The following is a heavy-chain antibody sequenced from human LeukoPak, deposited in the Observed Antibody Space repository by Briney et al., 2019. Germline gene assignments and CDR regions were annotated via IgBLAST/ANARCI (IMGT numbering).Heavy chain of an antibody. CDR3: AKSGSYYGWFDP. V-gene: IGHV3-53*01. Sequence: SGGSLRLSCAASGFTVSSNYMSWVRQAPGKGLEWVSVVYSGGSTYYADSVKGRFTISRDNSENTLYLQMNSLRAEDTAVYYCAKSGSYYGWFDPWGQGTLVTVSS. CDR1: GFTVSSNY. CDR2: VYSGGST. D-gene: IGHD1-26*01. J-gene: IGHJ5*02.